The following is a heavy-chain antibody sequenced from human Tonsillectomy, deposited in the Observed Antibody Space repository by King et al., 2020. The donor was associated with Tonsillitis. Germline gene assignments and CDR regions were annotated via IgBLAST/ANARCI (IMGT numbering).Heavy chain of an antibody. Sequence: VQLVESGGGVVQAGRSLRLSCAASGFTFKSYGMHWVRQVSGKGLEWVAAISHDGSKEYYADSVRGRFTISRDNSKSTLYLQMDTQRVEDTAVYYCARDGGYPPSRFDIWGQGTTVTVSS. D-gene: IGHD5-12*01. CDR2: ISHDGSKE. CDR3: ARDGGYPPSRFDI. V-gene: IGHV3-33*05. CDR1: GFTFKSYG. J-gene: IGHJ3*02.